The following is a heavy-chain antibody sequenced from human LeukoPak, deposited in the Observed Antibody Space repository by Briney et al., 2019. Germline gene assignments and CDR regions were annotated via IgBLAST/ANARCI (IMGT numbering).Heavy chain of an antibody. D-gene: IGHD2-21*01. V-gene: IGHV3-9*01. Sequence: GGSLRLSCAASGFTFSSYAMSWVRQAPGKGLEWVSGISWNSGTIGYADSVKGRFTISRDNAKNSLYLQMNSLGAEDTALYYCAKGGDSPFDYWGQGTLVTVSS. CDR2: ISWNSGTI. CDR1: GFTFSSYA. CDR3: AKGGDSPFDY. J-gene: IGHJ4*02.